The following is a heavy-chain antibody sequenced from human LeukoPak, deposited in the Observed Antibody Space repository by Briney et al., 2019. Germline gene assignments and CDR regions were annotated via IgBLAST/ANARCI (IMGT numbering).Heavy chain of an antibody. J-gene: IGHJ4*02. V-gene: IGHV3-7*01. CDR2: IKQDGSEN. CDR1: GFTFSRHW. CDR3: AREDFWTGYYTGMEFDY. D-gene: IGHD3/OR15-3a*01. Sequence: RGSLRLSCAASGFTFSRHWMSWVRQAPGKGLEWVANIKQDGSENYYVDSVKGRFTISRDNAKNSLYLQMNSLRAEDTAVYFCAREDFWTGYYTGMEFDYWGQGTLVTASS.